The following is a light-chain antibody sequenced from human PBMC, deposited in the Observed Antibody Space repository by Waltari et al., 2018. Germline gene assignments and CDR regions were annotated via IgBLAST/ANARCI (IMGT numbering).Light chain of an antibody. CDR2: DDS. CDR3: QVWDRYSDQSVV. Sequence: SYVLTQPPSVSVAPGRTARITCGGNHIGSKSVHWYQQKPGQAPVVVVHDDSDRPSGIPERFSGSNSGNTATLTISRGEDGDEADYYCQVWDRYSDQSVVFGGATKLTV. CDR1: HIGSKS. V-gene: IGLV3-21*03. J-gene: IGLJ2*01.